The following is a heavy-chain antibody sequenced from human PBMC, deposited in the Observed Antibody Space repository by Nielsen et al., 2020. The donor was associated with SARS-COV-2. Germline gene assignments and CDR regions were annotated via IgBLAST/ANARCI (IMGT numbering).Heavy chain of an antibody. Sequence: GGSLRLSCAASGITFSSYAMHWVRQAPGKGLEYVSAISSNGGSTYYANSVKGRFTISRDNSKNTLYLQMGSLRAEDMAVYYCARATPVSYVGFYYYGMDVWGQGTTVTVSS. J-gene: IGHJ6*02. CDR1: GITFSSYA. CDR3: ARATPVSYVGFYYYGMDV. D-gene: IGHD3-16*01. CDR2: ISSNGGST. V-gene: IGHV3-64*01.